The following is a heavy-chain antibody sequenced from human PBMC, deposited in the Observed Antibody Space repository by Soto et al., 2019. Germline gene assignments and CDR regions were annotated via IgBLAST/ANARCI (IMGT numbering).Heavy chain of an antibody. J-gene: IGHJ4*02. V-gene: IGHV3-33*08. CDR3: ARESIVVVTARGPMDY. CDR1: GFTFSSYS. Sequence: PGGSLRLSCTASGFTFSSYSMNWVRQAPGKGLEWVAFISYSRSNKYYADSVKGRFIISRDNSKNTLYLQMNSLRAEDTAVYFCARESIVVVTARGPMDYWGQGTLVTVSS. CDR2: ISYSRSNK. D-gene: IGHD2-21*02.